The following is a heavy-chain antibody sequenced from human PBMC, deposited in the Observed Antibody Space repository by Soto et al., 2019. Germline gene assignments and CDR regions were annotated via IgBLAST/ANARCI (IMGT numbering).Heavy chain of an antibody. Sequence: QVQLVESGGGVVQPGRSLRLSCAASGFTFSSYGMHWVRQAPGKGLEWVAVIWYDGSNKYYADSVKGRFTISRDNSKNTLYLQMNSLRAEDTAVYYCARGGYYDSSGYSYYFDYWGQGTLVTVSS. D-gene: IGHD3-22*01. V-gene: IGHV3-33*01. J-gene: IGHJ4*02. CDR3: ARGGYYDSSGYSYYFDY. CDR1: GFTFSSYG. CDR2: IWYDGSNK.